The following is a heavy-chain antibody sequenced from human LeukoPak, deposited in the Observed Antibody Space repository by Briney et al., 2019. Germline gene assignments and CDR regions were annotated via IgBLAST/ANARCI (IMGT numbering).Heavy chain of an antibody. J-gene: IGHJ4*02. CDR2: INTNTGNP. D-gene: IGHD2/OR15-2a*01. V-gene: IGHV7-4-1*02. Sequence: ASVKVSCKASGYTFTSNAMDWVRQAPGQGLELMGWINTNTGNPTYAQGFTGRFVFSLDTSVSTAYLQISSLKAEDTAVYYCARDNAGNIDYWGQGTLVTVSS. CDR1: GYTFTSNA. CDR3: ARDNAGNIDY.